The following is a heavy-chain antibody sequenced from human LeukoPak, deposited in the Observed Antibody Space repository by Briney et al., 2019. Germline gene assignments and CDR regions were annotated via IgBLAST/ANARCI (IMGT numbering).Heavy chain of an antibody. V-gene: IGHV1-69*06. CDR3: ARERGGQPLYYSYYSMDV. D-gene: IGHD2-2*01. CDR1: GGTFSSYA. CDR2: IIPIFGTA. J-gene: IGHJ6*03. Sequence: GASVKVSCKASGGTFSSYAISWVRQAPGQGLEWMGRIIPIFGTANYAQKFQGRVTITADKSTSTAYMELSSLRSEDTAVHYCARERGGQPLYYSYYSMDVWGKGTTVTVSS.